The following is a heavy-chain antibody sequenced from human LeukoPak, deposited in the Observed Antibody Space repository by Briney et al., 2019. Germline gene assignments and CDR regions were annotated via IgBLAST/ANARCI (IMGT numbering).Heavy chain of an antibody. D-gene: IGHD3-10*01. CDR2: IYYSGST. Sequence: SETLSLTCTVSGGSISSSSYYWGWIRQPPGKGLEWIGSIYYSGSTYYNPSLKSRVTISVDTSKNQFSLKLSSVTAADTAVYYCARCITMVRGVTVYYFDYWGQGTLVTVSS. CDR3: ARCITMVRGVTVYYFDY. J-gene: IGHJ4*02. CDR1: GGSISSSSYY. V-gene: IGHV4-39*07.